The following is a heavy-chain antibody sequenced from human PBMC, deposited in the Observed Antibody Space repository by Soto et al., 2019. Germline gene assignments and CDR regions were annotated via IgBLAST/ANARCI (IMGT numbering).Heavy chain of an antibody. Sequence: QLRLQESGSGLVKPSQTLSLTCTVSGGSLSSGSFSWGWIRQPPGKGLEWIGYINYSGNTYYNPSLRRRVTISRASSTNQFSLKLGSVTAADTAVYYCARGGGSTDYVANYYFDYWGRGTLVTVSS. D-gene: IGHD4-17*01. CDR1: GGSLSSGSFS. J-gene: IGHJ4*02. CDR2: INYSGNT. V-gene: IGHV4-30-2*01. CDR3: ARGGGSTDYVANYYFDY.